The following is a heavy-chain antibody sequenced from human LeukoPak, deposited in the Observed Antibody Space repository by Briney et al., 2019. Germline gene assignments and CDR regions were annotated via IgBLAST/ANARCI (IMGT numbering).Heavy chain of an antibody. Sequence: SETLSLTCAVSGGSISSNNWWSWIRQPPGKGLEWIGYIYYSGSTNYNPSLKSRVTISVDTSKNQFSLKLSSVTAADTAMYYCARVSGYDWESFYDYWGQGSLVTVSS. CDR3: ARVSGYDWESFYDY. J-gene: IGHJ4*02. CDR2: IYYSGST. V-gene: IGHV4-61*01. CDR1: GGSISSNNW. D-gene: IGHD5-12*01.